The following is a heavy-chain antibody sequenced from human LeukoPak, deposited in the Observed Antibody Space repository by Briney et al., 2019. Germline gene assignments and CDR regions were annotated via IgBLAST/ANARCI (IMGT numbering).Heavy chain of an antibody. J-gene: IGHJ4*02. CDR3: ARVLRYFDWLSPPDY. D-gene: IGHD3-9*01. V-gene: IGHV3-48*01. CDR1: GFTFSSYS. Sequence: GGSLRLSCAASGFTFSSYSMNWVRQAPGKGLEWVSYISSSSSTIYYADSVKGRFTISRDSAKNSLYLQMNSLRAEDTAVYYCARVLRYFDWLSPPDYWGQGTLVTVSS. CDR2: ISSSSSTI.